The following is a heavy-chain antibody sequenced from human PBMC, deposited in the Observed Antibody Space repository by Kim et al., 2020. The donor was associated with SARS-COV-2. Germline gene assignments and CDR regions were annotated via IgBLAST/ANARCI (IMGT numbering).Heavy chain of an antibody. CDR2: IKGNASGYES. CDR3: ECDIGPPSGDSYCAVFD. J-gene: IGHJ4*01. Sequence: GGSLRLSCAASGFTFSSSAMHWVRQAPGTGLEWVARIKGNASGYESAYSATGGVTISRSNAKYAHNLQMHSMRPKNADADVCECDIGPPSGDSYCAVFD. V-gene: IGHV3-73*01. CDR1: GFTFSSSA. D-gene: IGHD2-21*02.